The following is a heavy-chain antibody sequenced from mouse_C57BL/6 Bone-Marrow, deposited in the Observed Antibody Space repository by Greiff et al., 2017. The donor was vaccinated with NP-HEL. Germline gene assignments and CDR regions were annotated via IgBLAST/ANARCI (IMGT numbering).Heavy chain of an antibody. CDR2: IWGVGST. CDR1: GFSLTSYG. V-gene: IGHV2-6*01. D-gene: IGHD1-1*01. Sequence: QVQLQQSGPGLVAPSQSLSITCTVSGFSLTSYGVDWVRQSPGKGLEWLGVIWGVGSTNYNSALKSRLSISKDNSKSQVFLKMNSLQTDDTAMYYCASAYYYGSSWFAYWGQGTLVTVSA. CDR3: ASAYYYGSSWFAY. J-gene: IGHJ3*01.